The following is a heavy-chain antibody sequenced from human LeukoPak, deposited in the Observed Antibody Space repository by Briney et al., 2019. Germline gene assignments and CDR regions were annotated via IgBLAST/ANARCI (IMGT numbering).Heavy chain of an antibody. J-gene: IGHJ4*02. Sequence: SGTLSLTCTVSGGSISSYYWSWIRQPPGKGLEWIGYIYYSGSTNYNPSLKSRVTISVDTSKNQFSLKLSSVTAADTAVYYCARVWGGYSYYFDYWGQGTLVTVSS. CDR3: ARVWGGYSYYFDY. CDR1: GGSISSYY. CDR2: IYYSGST. V-gene: IGHV4-59*08. D-gene: IGHD5-18*01.